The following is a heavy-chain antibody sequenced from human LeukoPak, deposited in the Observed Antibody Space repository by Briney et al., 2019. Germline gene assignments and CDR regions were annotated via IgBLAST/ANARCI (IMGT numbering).Heavy chain of an antibody. J-gene: IGHJ4*02. Sequence: GGSLRLSCAASGFTFSSYSMNWVRQAPGKGLEWVSSITSSSSYIYYADSVKGRFTISRDNAKNTLYLQMNSLRAEDTAVYYCASLLAYCGGDCYSIHDYWGQGTLVTVSS. CDR3: ASLLAYCGGDCYSIHDY. D-gene: IGHD2-21*02. CDR1: GFTFSSYS. CDR2: ITSSSSYI. V-gene: IGHV3-21*01.